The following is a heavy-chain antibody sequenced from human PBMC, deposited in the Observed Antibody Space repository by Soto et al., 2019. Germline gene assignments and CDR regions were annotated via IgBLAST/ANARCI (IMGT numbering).Heavy chain of an antibody. Sequence: GESLKISCQGSGYNFTTFWIGWLRQVPGKGLEWMGIIYPGDSETKYSPDFEGQVPISADQSTNTAYLQWRSLRASDNAMYYCARLGFPGAIYFDSWGLGTLVTVSS. CDR1: GYNFTTFW. J-gene: IGHJ4*02. V-gene: IGHV5-51*01. CDR2: IYPGDSET. CDR3: ARLGFPGAIYFDS.